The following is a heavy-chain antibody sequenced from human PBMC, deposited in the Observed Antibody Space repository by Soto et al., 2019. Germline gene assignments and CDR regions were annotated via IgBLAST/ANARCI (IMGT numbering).Heavy chain of an antibody. J-gene: IGHJ4*02. CDR2: IYHSGST. V-gene: IGHV4-39*01. CDR1: GDSISTSSYY. CDR3: ARETGGAIDY. D-gene: IGHD1-26*01. Sequence: QLQLQESGPGLLRPSETLTLTCTVSGDSISTSSYYWGWVRQPPGKGLEWIGTIYHSGSTFYKPSLRSRVTLSVDTSRNQFSLKVNSVTAADTATYYCARETGGAIDYWVQGILVTVSS.